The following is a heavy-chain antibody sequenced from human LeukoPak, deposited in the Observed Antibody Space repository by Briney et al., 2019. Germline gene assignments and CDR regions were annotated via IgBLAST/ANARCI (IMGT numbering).Heavy chain of an antibody. D-gene: IGHD2-2*01. CDR1: GFTVSSNY. CDR3: ARGYCTSTSCYPLNFDY. Sequence: GGSLRLSCAASGFTVSSNYMSWVRQTPGKGLEWVSVIYSGGNTYYADSVKGRLTISRDNSKNTLYLQMNSLRAEDTAVYYCARGYCTSTSCYPLNFDYWGQGTLVTVSS. J-gene: IGHJ4*02. CDR2: IYSGGNT. V-gene: IGHV3-66*02.